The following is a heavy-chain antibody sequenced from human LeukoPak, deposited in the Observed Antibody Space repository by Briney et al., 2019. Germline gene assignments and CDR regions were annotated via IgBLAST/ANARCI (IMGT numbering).Heavy chain of an antibody. CDR3: AKMFHDFWSGPPALCYFDY. J-gene: IGHJ4*02. CDR1: GFTFSSYA. Sequence: GGSLRLSCAASGFTFSSYAMSWVRQAPGKGLEWVSAISGSGGSTYYADSVKGRFTISRDNSKNTLYLQMNSLRAEDTAVYYCAKMFHDFWSGPPALCYFDYWGQGTLVTVSS. D-gene: IGHD3-3*01. CDR2: ISGSGGST. V-gene: IGHV3-23*01.